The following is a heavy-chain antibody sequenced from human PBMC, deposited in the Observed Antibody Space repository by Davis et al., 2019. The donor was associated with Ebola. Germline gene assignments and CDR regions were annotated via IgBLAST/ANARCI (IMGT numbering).Heavy chain of an antibody. J-gene: IGHJ4*02. CDR2: ISGDGGST. V-gene: IGHV3-43*02. Sequence: GESLKISCAASGFTFDDYAMHWVRQAPGKGLEWVSLISGDGGSTYYADSVKGRFTISRDNSKNTLYLQMNSLRAEDTAVYYCARLLGPFDYWGQGTLVTVSS. CDR1: GFTFDDYA. CDR3: ARLLGPFDY.